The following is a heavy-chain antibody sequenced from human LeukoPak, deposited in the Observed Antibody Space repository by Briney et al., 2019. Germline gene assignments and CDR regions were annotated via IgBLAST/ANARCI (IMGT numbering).Heavy chain of an antibody. Sequence: SETLSLTCTVSGGSISSYYWSWIRQHPGKGLEWIGYIYYSGSTYYNPSLKSRVTISVDTSKNQFSLKRSSVTAADTAVYYCARSPRGYCSSTSCYGVWFDPWGQGTLVTVSS. D-gene: IGHD2-2*01. J-gene: IGHJ5*02. CDR1: GGSISSYY. V-gene: IGHV4-59*06. CDR2: IYYSGST. CDR3: ARSPRGYCSSTSCYGVWFDP.